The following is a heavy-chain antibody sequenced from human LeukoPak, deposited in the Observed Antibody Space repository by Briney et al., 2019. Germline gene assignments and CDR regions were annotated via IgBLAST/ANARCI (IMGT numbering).Heavy chain of an antibody. D-gene: IGHD6-13*01. CDR2: IYTSGST. Sequence: TLSXTCTVSGGSISSYYWSWIRQSAGKGLEWIGRIYTSGSTNYNPSLKSRVTMSVDTSKNQFSLKLSSVTAADTAVYYCARERYSSSWTGYYFDYWGQGTLVTVSS. CDR1: GGSISSYY. J-gene: IGHJ4*02. CDR3: ARERYSSSWTGYYFDY. V-gene: IGHV4-4*07.